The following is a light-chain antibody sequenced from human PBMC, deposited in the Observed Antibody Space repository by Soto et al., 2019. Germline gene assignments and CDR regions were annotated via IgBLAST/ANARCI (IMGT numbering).Light chain of an antibody. CDR1: QSIRSW. V-gene: IGKV1-5*01. CDR2: DAS. Sequence: DIQMTQSPSTLSASVGDRVTITCRASQSIRSWLAWYQQKPEKAPKLLIYDASSLESGVPSRFSGSGSGTEFALTISSLQPDDFATYYCQQYNSYPWTFGQGTKVEIK. CDR3: QQYNSYPWT. J-gene: IGKJ1*01.